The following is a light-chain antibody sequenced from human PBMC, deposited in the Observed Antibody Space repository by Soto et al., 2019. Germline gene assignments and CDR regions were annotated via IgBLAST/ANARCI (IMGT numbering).Light chain of an antibody. J-gene: IGKJ1*01. Sequence: EIVMTQSPATLSVSPGERATLSCRASQSVSSNLAWYQQKPGQAPRLLFYDASNRATGIPARFSGSGSGTEFTLTINSLQSEDFAVYDGQQYDNWPPWPFGQGNKVEI. CDR2: DAS. CDR3: QQYDNWPPWP. CDR1: QSVSSN. V-gene: IGKV3-15*01.